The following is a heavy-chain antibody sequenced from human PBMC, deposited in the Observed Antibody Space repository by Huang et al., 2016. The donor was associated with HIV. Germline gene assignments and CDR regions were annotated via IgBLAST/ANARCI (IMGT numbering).Heavy chain of an antibody. CDR2: VTALGSFK. V-gene: IGHV3-21*01. Sequence: DVQLVESGGGLVKPGGSLRLSCAAFGFSFVSFAMHWVRQAPGSGFGWGASVTALGSFKHYAVSRPGRFTVARDNAKNSRYLQMNSRRPEDTAVYYCVRENYGSGSTLHWFDPWGQGTLVTVSS. J-gene: IGHJ5*02. D-gene: IGHD3-10*01. CDR1: GFSFVSFA. CDR3: VRENYGSGSTLHWFDP.